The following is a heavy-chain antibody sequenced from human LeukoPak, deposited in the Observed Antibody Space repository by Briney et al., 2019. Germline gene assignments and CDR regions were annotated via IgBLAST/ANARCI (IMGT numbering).Heavy chain of an antibody. D-gene: IGHD3-9*01. V-gene: IGHV3-23*01. CDR3: AKDFAGWDAFDI. J-gene: IGHJ3*02. CDR2: ISGSGGST. Sequence: GGSLRLSCAASGFTFSSYAMSWVLQAPGKGLEWVSAISGSGGSTYYADSVKGRFTISRDNSKNTLYLQMNSLRAEDTAVYYCAKDFAGWDAFDIWGQGTMVTVSS. CDR1: GFTFSSYA.